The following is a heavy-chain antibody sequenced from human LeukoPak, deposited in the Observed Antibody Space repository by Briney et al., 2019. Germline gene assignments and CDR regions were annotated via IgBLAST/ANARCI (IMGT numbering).Heavy chain of an antibody. Sequence: SQTLSLTCAISGDSVSSNSAAWHWLRQSPSRCLEWLGRTYYRSKWYNDYAVSVKSRITINPETSKNQFSLQLNSVTPEDTAVYYCARGSFDSSWYSGQGTLVTVSS. CDR3: ARGSFDSSWY. D-gene: IGHD6-13*01. CDR2: TYYRSKWYN. J-gene: IGHJ4*02. V-gene: IGHV6-1*01. CDR1: GDSVSSNSAA.